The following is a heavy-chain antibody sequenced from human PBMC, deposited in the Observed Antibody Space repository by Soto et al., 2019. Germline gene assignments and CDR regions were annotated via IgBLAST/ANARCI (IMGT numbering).Heavy chain of an antibody. J-gene: IGHJ4*02. Sequence: QVQLVDSGGGVVQPGTSLRLACAASGFTFSSHAMHWVRQAPGKGLEWVAVISNDERNKQYADSVKGRFAISRDNSKTMLYRQVNSLKAEDTDVYYCAREQERGIAAVDFDNWGQGTPVTVSS. CDR1: GFTFSSHA. D-gene: IGHD6-13*01. CDR3: AREQERGIAAVDFDN. V-gene: IGHV3-30*09. CDR2: ISNDERNK.